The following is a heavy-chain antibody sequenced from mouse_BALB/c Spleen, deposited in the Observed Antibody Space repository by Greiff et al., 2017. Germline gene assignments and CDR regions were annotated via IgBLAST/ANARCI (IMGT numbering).Heavy chain of an antibody. CDR2: ISSGSSTI. D-gene: IGHD1-1*01. J-gene: IGHJ1*01. V-gene: IGHV5-17*02. CDR1: GFTFSSFG. CDR3: ARTPFITTVVADWYFDV. Sequence: DVMLVESGGGLVQPGGSRKLSCAASGFTFSSFGMHWVRQAPEKGLEWVAYISSGSSTIYYADTVKGRFTISRDNPKNTLFLQMTSLRSEDTAMYYCARTPFITTVVADWYFDVWGAGTTVTVSS.